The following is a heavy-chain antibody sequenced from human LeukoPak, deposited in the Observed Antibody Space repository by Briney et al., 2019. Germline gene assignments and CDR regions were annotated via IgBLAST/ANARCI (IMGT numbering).Heavy chain of an antibody. Sequence: GGSLRLSCAASGFTFTIYSMNWVRQAPGKGLEWVSSISSSSAYIYYADSVKGRFTISRDNAMNSLYLQMNSPRAEDTAVYYCASEGGYSSNADYWGQGTLVAVSS. CDR2: ISSSSAYI. CDR3: ASEGGYSSNADY. V-gene: IGHV3-21*01. CDR1: GFTFTIYS. J-gene: IGHJ4*02. D-gene: IGHD6-13*01.